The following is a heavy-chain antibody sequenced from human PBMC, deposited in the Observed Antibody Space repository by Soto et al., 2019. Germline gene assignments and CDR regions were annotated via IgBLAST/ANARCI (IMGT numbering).Heavy chain of an antibody. CDR2: ISGSGGST. CDR1: GFTFSSYA. J-gene: IGHJ6*02. CDR3: AKPRRTIFGVVISTYGMDV. D-gene: IGHD3-3*01. Sequence: GGSLRLSCAASGFTFSSYAMSWVRQAPGKGLEWVSAISGSGGSTYYADSVKGRFTISRDNSKNTLYLQMNSLRAEDTAVYYCAKPRRTIFGVVISTYGMDVWCPGTTVTLSS. V-gene: IGHV3-23*01.